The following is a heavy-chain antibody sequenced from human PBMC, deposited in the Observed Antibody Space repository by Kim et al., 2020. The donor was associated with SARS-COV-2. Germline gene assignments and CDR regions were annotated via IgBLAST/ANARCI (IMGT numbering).Heavy chain of an antibody. D-gene: IGHD2-21*02. CDR3: AKGCGGDCYSGVY. J-gene: IGHJ4*02. V-gene: IGHV3-23*01. Sequence: YADSVKGRFTISRDNSKNTLYLQMNSLRAEDTAVYYCAKGCGGDCYSGVYWGQGTLVTVSS.